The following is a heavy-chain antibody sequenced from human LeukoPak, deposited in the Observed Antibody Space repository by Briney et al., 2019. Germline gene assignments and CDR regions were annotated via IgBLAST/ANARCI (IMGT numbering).Heavy chain of an antibody. V-gene: IGHV4-39*01. CDR2: IYNSGST. CDR1: GFTFSSYW. CDR3: ARHFGYSDWPSPRFNWFDP. Sequence: GSLRLSCAASGFTFSSYWMSWVRQPPGKGLEWIGSIYNSGSTYYNPSLKSRVTISVDTSKNQFSLKLTSVTAADTAVYYCARHFGYSDWPSPRFNWFDPWGQGTLVTVSS. D-gene: IGHD5-12*01. J-gene: IGHJ5*02.